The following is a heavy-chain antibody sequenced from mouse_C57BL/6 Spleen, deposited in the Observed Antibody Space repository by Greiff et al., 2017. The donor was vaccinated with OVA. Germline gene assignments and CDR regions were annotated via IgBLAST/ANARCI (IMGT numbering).Heavy chain of an antibody. Sequence: EVKVVESGEGLVKPGGSLKLSCAASGFTFSSYAMSWVRQTPEKRLEWVAYISSGGDYIYYADTVKGRFTISRDNARNTLYLQMSSLKSEDTAMYYCTRDPPLYYDAMDYWGQGTSVTVSS. J-gene: IGHJ4*01. CDR1: GFTFSSYA. CDR3: TRDPPLYYDAMDY. V-gene: IGHV5-9-1*02. CDR2: ISSGGDYI.